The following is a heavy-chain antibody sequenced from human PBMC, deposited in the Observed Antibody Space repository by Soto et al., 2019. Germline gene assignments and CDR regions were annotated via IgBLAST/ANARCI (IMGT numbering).Heavy chain of an antibody. CDR3: ARLEDIVVVPAAIGVGLGSWFDP. CDR1: GYTFTSYG. Sequence: GASVKVSCKASGYTFTSYGISWVRQAPGQGLEWMGWISAYNGNTNYAQKLQGRVTMTTDTSTSTAYMELRSLRSDDTAVYYCARLEDIVVVPAAIGVGLGSWFDPWGQGTLVTVSS. D-gene: IGHD2-2*02. J-gene: IGHJ5*02. V-gene: IGHV1-18*01. CDR2: ISAYNGNT.